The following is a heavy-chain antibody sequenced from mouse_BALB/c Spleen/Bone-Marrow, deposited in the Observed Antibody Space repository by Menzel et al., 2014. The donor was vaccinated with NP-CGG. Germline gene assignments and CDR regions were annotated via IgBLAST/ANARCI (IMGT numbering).Heavy chain of an antibody. Sequence: DVKLVESGGGLVQPGGSLRLSCATSGSTFTDYYMSWVRQPPGKALEWLGFIRNKANGYTTEYSASVKGRFTISRDNSQSILYLQMNTLRAEDSATYYCARDIGLRLRFAYWGQGTLVTVSA. CDR1: GSTFTDYY. CDR2: IRNKANGYTT. J-gene: IGHJ3*01. D-gene: IGHD1-2*01. V-gene: IGHV7-3*02. CDR3: ARDIGLRLRFAY.